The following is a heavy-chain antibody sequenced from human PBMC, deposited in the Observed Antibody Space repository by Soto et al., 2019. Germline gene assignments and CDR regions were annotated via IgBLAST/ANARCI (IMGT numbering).Heavy chain of an antibody. CDR3: VKAAYDSSGYYYVKGYYYYGMDV. CDR1: GFTFSSYA. V-gene: IGHV3-64D*06. Sequence: GGSLRLSCPASGFTFSSYAMHWVRQAPGKGLEYVSAISSNGGSTYYADSVKGRFTISRDNSKNTLYLQMSSLRAEDTAVYYCVKAAYDSSGYYYVKGYYYYGMDVWGQGTTVTVSS. D-gene: IGHD3-22*01. J-gene: IGHJ6*02. CDR2: ISSNGGST.